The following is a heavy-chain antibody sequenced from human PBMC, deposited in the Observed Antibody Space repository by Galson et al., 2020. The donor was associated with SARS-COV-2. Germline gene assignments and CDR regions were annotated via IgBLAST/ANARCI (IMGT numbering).Heavy chain of an antibody. V-gene: IGHV3-30*04. CDR3: ARDGGLVDAFDI. CDR1: GFTFSSYA. CDR2: ISHDGSNK. Sequence: GESLKISCAASGFTFSSYAIHWVRQAPGKGLEWVAVISHDGSNKYYVDSVKGRFTISRDNSMNTLYLQMNSLRAEDTAVYYCARDGGLVDAFDIWGQGTMVTVSS. D-gene: IGHD3-16*01. J-gene: IGHJ3*02.